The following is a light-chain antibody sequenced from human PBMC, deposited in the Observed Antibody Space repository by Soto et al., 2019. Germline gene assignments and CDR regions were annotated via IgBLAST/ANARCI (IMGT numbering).Light chain of an antibody. CDR2: EGS. CDR1: SSDVGSYNF. Sequence: QSALTQPASVSGSPGQSITISCTGTSSDVGSYNFVSWYQQHPGKVPKLIIYEGSQRPSGVSNRFSGSKSGNTASLTISALKPEDEDEYYCCSYAGSSSPVVFGGGTKVTVL. J-gene: IGLJ2*01. V-gene: IGLV2-23*01. CDR3: CSYAGSSSPVV.